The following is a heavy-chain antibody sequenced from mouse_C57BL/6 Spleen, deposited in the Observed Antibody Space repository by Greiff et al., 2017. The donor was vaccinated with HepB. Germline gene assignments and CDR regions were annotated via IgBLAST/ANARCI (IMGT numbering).Heavy chain of an antibody. CDR3: ARSYYYGSVYAMDY. J-gene: IGHJ4*01. CDR1: GYTFTSYW. V-gene: IGHV1-50*01. Sequence: QVQLQQPGAELVKPGASVKLSCKASGYTFTSYWMQWVKQRPGQGLEWIGEIDPSDSYTNYNQKFQGKATLTVDTSSSTAYMQLSSLTSEDSAVYYCARSYYYGSVYAMDYWGQGTSVTVSS. CDR2: IDPSDSYT. D-gene: IGHD1-1*01.